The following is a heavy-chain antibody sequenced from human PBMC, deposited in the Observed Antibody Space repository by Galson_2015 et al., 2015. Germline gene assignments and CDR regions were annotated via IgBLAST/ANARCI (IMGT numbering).Heavy chain of an antibody. D-gene: IGHD3/OR15-3a*01. J-gene: IGHJ3*02. V-gene: IGHV3-7*04. CDR2: IKEDESER. Sequence: SLRLSCAASSFTFSSSWMSWVRQAPGNGLEWVANIKEDESERYYGDSVKGRFTISRDNAKRFLYLRMDSLRPEDTAVYYCARTDWLSAFDMWGQGTVVIVSS. CDR1: SFTFSSSW. CDR3: ARTDWLSAFDM.